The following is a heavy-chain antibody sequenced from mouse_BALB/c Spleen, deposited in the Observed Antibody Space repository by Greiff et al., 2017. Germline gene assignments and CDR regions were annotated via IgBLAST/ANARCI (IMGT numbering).Heavy chain of an antibody. CDR3: ARDWDWYFDV. D-gene: IGHD4-1*01. V-gene: IGHV3-2*02. CDR2: ISYSGST. Sequence: DVKLVESGPGLVKPSQSLSLTCTVTGYSITSDYAWNWIRQFPGNKLEWMGYISYSGSTSYNPSLKSRISITRDTSKNQFFLQLNSVTTEDTATYYCARDWDWYFDVWGAGTTVTVSS. CDR1: GYSITSDYA. J-gene: IGHJ1*01.